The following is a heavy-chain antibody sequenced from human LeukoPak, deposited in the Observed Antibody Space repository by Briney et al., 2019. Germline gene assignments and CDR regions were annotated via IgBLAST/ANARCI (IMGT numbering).Heavy chain of an antibody. CDR1: GFTFSSYA. CDR2: ISGRGGST. Sequence: GGSLRLSCAASGFTFSSYAMSWVREAPGKGLEWVSAISGRGGSTYYADSVKGRFTISRDNSKNTLYLQMNSLRAEDTAVYYCAKDSTVTTFDYWGQGTLVTVSS. D-gene: IGHD4-17*01. CDR3: AKDSTVTTFDY. V-gene: IGHV3-23*01. J-gene: IGHJ4*02.